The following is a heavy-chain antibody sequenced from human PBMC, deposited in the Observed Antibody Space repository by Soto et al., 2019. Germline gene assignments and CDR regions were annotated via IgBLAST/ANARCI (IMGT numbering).Heavy chain of an antibody. V-gene: IGHV5-51*01. CDR1: GYSFTSYW. CDR3: ARQYYDFWSGYSGDAFDI. J-gene: IGHJ3*02. Sequence: GESLKISCKGSGYSFTSYWIGWVRQMPGKGLEWMGIIYPGDSDTRYSPSFQGQVTISADKSISTAYLQWSSLKASDTAMYYCARQYYDFWSGYSGDAFDIWGQGTMVTVSS. D-gene: IGHD3-3*01. CDR2: IYPGDSDT.